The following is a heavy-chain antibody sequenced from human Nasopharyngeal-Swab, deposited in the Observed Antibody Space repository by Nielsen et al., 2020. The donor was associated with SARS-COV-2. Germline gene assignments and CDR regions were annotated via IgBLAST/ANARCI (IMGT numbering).Heavy chain of an antibody. V-gene: IGHV3-13*01. CDR2: IGAAGGT. D-gene: IGHD3-10*01. CDR3: VKGMRQSGGMDV. CDR1: GFTFSSND. Sequence: SLNISCAASGFTFSSNDMHWVRLPRGKGLEWVSAIGAAGGTYYPDSVKGRFTISRENAKNSLYLQMNSLRAEDTAIYYCVKGMRQSGGMDVWGKGTTVSVSS. J-gene: IGHJ6*03.